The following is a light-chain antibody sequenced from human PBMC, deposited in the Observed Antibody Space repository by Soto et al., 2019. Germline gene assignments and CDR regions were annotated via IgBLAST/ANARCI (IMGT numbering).Light chain of an antibody. CDR3: QQYKNWPPWT. V-gene: IGKV3-15*01. CDR1: KSVSDN. Sequence: EIVMTQSPAALSVSPGERATLSCRASKSVSDNLAWYQQKPGQAPRLLIFGTSTRATGIPARFSGSGSGTEFTLTISSLQSEDFAVYYCQQYKNWPPWTFGQGTKVEIK. CDR2: GTS. J-gene: IGKJ1*01.